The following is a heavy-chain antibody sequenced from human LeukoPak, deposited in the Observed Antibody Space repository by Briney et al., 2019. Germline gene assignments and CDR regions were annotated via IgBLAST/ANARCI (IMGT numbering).Heavy chain of an antibody. CDR1: GFTFSDYY. D-gene: IGHD3-22*01. CDR2: ISSSGSTI. J-gene: IGHJ4*02. CDR3: ARDSPQPFYDSSGYFDY. Sequence: GGSLRLSCAASGFTFSDYYMSWIRQAPGKGLEWVSYISSSGSTIYYADSVKGRFTISRDNAKNSLYLQMNSLRAEDTAMYYCARDSPQPFYDSSGYFDYWGQGTLVTVSS. V-gene: IGHV3-11*01.